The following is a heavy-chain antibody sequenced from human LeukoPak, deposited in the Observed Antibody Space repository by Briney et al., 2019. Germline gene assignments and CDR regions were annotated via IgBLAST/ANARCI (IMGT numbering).Heavy chain of an antibody. Sequence: PGGSLRLSCAASGFTFSPYWMHWVRQAPGKGLVWVSRVDSGGANTNYADSVKGRFTISRDNAKNTLYLQMSSLRVEDTAVYYCVRSPSNFDAFDIWGQGTMVTVSS. CDR2: VDSGGANT. CDR3: VRSPSNFDAFDI. V-gene: IGHV3-74*01. CDR1: GFTFSPYW. D-gene: IGHD4-11*01. J-gene: IGHJ3*02.